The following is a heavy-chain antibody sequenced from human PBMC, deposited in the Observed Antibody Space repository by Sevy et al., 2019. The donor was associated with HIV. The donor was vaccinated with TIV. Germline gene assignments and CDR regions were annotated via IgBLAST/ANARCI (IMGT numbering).Heavy chain of an antibody. CDR2: VSSSSTYI. Sequence: GGSLRLSCAASGFTFSSHSMSWVRQAPGKGLEWVSSVSSSSTYIFHADSVKGRFTISRDNAKNSLYLQMNSLRAEDTAVYYCARSYYDASGYSTFDYWGQGTLVTVSS. J-gene: IGHJ4*02. V-gene: IGHV3-21*01. D-gene: IGHD3-22*01. CDR3: ARSYYDASGYSTFDY. CDR1: GFTFSSHS.